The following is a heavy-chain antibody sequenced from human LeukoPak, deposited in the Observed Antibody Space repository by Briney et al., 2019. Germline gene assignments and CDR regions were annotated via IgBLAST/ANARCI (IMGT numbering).Heavy chain of an antibody. J-gene: IGHJ4*02. CDR2: INTYTGNP. CDR3: VRVMGAFDY. Sequence: ASVKVSCKASGYTFTTYTINWVRQAPGQGLEWMGGINTYTGNPTSAQGFTGRFGFSLDTSVSTAYLQINSLKADDTAVYYCVRVMGAFDYWGQGTLVTVSS. CDR1: GYTFTTYT. D-gene: IGHD1-26*01. V-gene: IGHV7-4-1*02.